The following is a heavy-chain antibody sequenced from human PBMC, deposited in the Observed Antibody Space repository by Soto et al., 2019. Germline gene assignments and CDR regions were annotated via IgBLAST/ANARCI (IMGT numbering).Heavy chain of an antibody. J-gene: IGHJ6*02. CDR1: GFSFSTYG. V-gene: IGHV3-13*01. D-gene: IGHD2-2*01. CDR3: ARDKGGCSRTSCPNKIYHFAMDV. CDR2: IGATGDT. Sequence: DVQLVESGGGLVQPGGSLRLSCAASGFSFSTYGRHWVRQVTGKGLKWFSGIGATGDTHYPGSVKGRFSASRENAKNSLYLPMNSLRAGDTAVYYCARDKGGCSRTSCPNKIYHFAMDVWGQGNTVIVSS.